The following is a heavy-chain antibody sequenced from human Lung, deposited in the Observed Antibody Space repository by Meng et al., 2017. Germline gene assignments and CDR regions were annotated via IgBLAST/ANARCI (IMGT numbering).Heavy chain of an antibody. CDR3: ARGPTTMAHDFDY. D-gene: IGHD4-11*01. V-gene: IGHV4-34*01. CDR2: INHSGST. CDR1: GGSFSDYY. J-gene: IGHJ4*02. Sequence: QVKQHMWGAELLKPSETLSLTCVVSGGSFSDYYWSWIRQPPGKGLEWIGEINHSGSTNYNPSLESRATISVDTSQNNLSLKLSSVTAADSAVYYCARGPTTMAHDFDYWGQGTLVTVSS.